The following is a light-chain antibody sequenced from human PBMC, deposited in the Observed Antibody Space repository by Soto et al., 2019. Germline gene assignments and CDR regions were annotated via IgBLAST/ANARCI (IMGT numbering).Light chain of an antibody. CDR1: QDIAIY. CDR2: DAS. J-gene: IGKJ1*01. CDR3: QQYNSYSWT. Sequence: DIQMTQSPSSLFASVGDRVTITCQATQDIAIYLNWYQQKPGKAPNVXIYDASNLEIGVPSRFSGSGSGTEFTLTISSLQPDDFATYYCQQYNSYSWTFGQGTKVDIK. V-gene: IGKV1-33*01.